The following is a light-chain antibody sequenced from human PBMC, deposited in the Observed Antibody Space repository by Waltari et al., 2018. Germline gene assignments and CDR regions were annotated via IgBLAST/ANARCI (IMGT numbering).Light chain of an antibody. CDR1: QSISSW. J-gene: IGKJ1*01. Sequence: DIQMTQSPSTLSASVGDRVTITCRASQSISSWLAWYQQKPGKAPKLLIYKASSLESGVPSRFSGSGSGTEFTLTISSLQPDDCATYYCQQYNSYSPWPFGQGSKVEIK. CDR2: KAS. CDR3: QQYNSYSPWP. V-gene: IGKV1-5*03.